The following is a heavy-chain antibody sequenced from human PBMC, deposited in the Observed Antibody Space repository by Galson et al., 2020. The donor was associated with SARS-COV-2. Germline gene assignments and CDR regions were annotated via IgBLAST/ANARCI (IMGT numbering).Heavy chain of an antibody. V-gene: IGHV4-59*11. J-gene: IGHJ6*01. D-gene: IGHD1-1*01. Sequence: SETLSLTCAVSGDSISDDSTRSHYWSWIRQSPGKGLEWIGYINHDGATRYNPSLKSRVTIFVDTSKNQFSLSLNSVTAADTAVYFCARVSWRYTFCYGMDVWGRGTTVTVSS. CDR3: ARVSWRYTFCYGMDV. CDR2: INHDGAT. CDR1: GDSISDDSTRSHY.